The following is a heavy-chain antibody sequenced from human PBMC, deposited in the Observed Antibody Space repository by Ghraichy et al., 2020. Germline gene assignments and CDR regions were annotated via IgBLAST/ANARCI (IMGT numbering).Heavy chain of an antibody. D-gene: IGHD2-15*01. J-gene: IGHJ5*02. V-gene: IGHV4-34*01. CDR3: ASSQVVSSRWFDP. Sequence: SQTLSLTCAVYGGSFSGYYWSWIRQPPGKGLEWIGEINHSGSTNYNPSLKSRVTISVDTSKNQFSLKLSSVTAADTAVYYCASSQVVSSRWFDPWGQGTLVTVSS. CDR2: INHSGST. CDR1: GGSFSGYY.